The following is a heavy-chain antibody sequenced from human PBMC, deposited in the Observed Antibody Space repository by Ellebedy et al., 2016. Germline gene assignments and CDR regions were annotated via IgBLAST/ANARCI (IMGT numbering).Heavy chain of an antibody. CDR1: GFTFSSYA. CDR2: ISYDGSNK. Sequence: GESLKISXAASGFTFSSYAMHWVRQAPGKGLEWVAVISYDGSNKYYADSVKGRFTISRDNSKNTLYLQMNSLRAEDTAVYYCARDNMELWNYFDYWGQGTLVTVSS. CDR3: ARDNMELWNYFDY. V-gene: IGHV3-30-3*01. D-gene: IGHD5-18*01. J-gene: IGHJ4*02.